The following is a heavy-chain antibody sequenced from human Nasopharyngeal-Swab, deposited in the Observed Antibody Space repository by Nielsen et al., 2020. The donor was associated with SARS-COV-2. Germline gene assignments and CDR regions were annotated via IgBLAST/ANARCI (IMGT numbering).Heavy chain of an antibody. CDR1: GFTFSSYS. V-gene: IGHV3-21*01. Sequence: GGSLRLSCAASGFTFSSYSMNWVRQAPGKGLEWVSSISSSSSYIYYADSVKDRFTISRDTAKNSLYLQMNSLRAEDTAVYYCAKARNYVVVVAASQDNYYYYYGMDVWGQGTTVTVSS. J-gene: IGHJ6*02. CDR2: ISSSSSYI. CDR3: AKARNYVVVVAASQDNYYYYYGMDV. D-gene: IGHD2-15*01.